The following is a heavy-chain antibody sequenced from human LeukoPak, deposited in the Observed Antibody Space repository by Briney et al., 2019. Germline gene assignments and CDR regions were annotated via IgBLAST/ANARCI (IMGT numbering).Heavy chain of an antibody. CDR1: GGSFSGYY. Sequence: KTSETLSLTCGVYGGSFSGYYWSWIRQTPGKGLEWIVEIYHSGNSNYNLSRKIRVTISIDPSKNQFSLKLSAVAAADTAVYYCAREGPDTYYDTPDDAFDIWGQGTMVTVSS. J-gene: IGHJ3*02. CDR3: AREGPDTYYDTPDDAFDI. D-gene: IGHD3-22*01. CDR2: IYHSGNS. V-gene: IGHV4-34*01.